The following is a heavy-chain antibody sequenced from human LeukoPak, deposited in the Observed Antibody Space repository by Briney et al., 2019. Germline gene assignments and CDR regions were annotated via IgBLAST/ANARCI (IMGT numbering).Heavy chain of an antibody. V-gene: IGHV4-39*01. CDR2: IYYSGST. J-gene: IGHJ4*02. D-gene: IGHD2-2*01. CDR1: GGSISNSIYY. CDR3: ARHGPAAHQTHTFDY. Sequence: PSETLSLTCTVSGGSISNSIYYRGWIRQPPGKGLEWIGSIYYSGSTYYNPSLKSRVTISVDTSKNQFSLKLSSVTAADTAVYYCARHGPAAHQTHTFDYWGQGTLVTVSS.